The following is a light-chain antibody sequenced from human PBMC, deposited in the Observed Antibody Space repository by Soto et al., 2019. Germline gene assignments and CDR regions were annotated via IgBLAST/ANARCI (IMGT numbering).Light chain of an antibody. CDR3: GTWDSSLSAGGNVV. CDR2: DNN. V-gene: IGLV1-51*01. Sequence: QAVLTQPPSVSAAPGQKVTISCSGSSSNIGNNYVSWYQQLPGTAPKLLIYDNNKRPSGIPDRFSGSKSGTSATLGITGLRTGDEADYYCGTWDSSLSAGGNVVFGGGTKVTVL. J-gene: IGLJ2*01. CDR1: SSNIGNNY.